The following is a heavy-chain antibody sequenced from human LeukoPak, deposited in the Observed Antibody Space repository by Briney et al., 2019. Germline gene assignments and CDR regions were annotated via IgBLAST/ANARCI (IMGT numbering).Heavy chain of an antibody. CDR1: GFTFDNYA. CDR2: ISWNSGYI. Sequence: PGGSLRLSCAASGFTFDNYAMHWVRQAPGKGLEWLSIISWNSGYIGYADSVKGRFTIPRDNAKKSLDLQMNSLRAEDTAFYYCAKVRGTYSSGYFFDYWGQGTLVTVSS. V-gene: IGHV3-9*01. J-gene: IGHJ4*02. CDR3: AKVRGTYSSGYFFDY. D-gene: IGHD6-19*01.